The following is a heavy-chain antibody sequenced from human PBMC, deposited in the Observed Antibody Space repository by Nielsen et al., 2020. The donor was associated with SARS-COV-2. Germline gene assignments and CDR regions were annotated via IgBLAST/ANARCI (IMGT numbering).Heavy chain of an antibody. CDR3: ARPPYNGSYFRSGFGY. V-gene: IGHV3-33*01. CDR2: IWYDGSNR. CDR1: GFTFSSYA. D-gene: IGHD1-26*01. J-gene: IGHJ4*02. Sequence: GGSLRLSCEASGFTFSSYAMHWVRQAPGKGLESVSFIWYDGSNRFYADSVKGRFTISRDNSKNTLFLQMNNLRAEDTAVYYCARPPYNGSYFRSGFGYWGQGTLVTVSS.